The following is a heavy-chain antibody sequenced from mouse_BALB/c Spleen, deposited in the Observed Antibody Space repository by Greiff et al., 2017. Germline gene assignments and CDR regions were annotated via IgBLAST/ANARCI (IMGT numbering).Heavy chain of an antibody. D-gene: IGHD1-1*01. J-gene: IGHJ3*01. V-gene: IGHV1-69*02. CDR2: IDPSDSET. CDR1: GYTFTSYW. CDR3: ARGGYGSSWFAY. Sequence: QVQLQQPGAELVKPGAPVKLSCKASGYTFTSYWMNWVKQRPGRGLEWIGRIDPSDSETHYNQKFKDKATLTVDKSSSTAYIQLSSLTSEDSAVYYCARGGYGSSWFAYWGQGTLVTVSA.